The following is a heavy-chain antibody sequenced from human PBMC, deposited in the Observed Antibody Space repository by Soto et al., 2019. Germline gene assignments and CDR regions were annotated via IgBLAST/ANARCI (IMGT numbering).Heavy chain of an antibody. CDR2: ISSSSIYM. Sequence: GGSLRLSCAAAGGTFSSFNMNWVRQATGKGLEWVSSISSSSIYMYYGDSVKGRFTISRDNAENSLYLQMNSLRDEGTAVYFCARGKDVANFGVDFFDFWGQGVLVTSPQ. J-gene: IGHJ4*02. CDR3: ARGKDVANFGVDFFDF. V-gene: IGHV3-21*01. D-gene: IGHD3-10*01. CDR1: GGTFSSFN.